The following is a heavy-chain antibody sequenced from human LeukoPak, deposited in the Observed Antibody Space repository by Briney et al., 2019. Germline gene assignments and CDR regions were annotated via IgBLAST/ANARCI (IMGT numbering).Heavy chain of an antibody. V-gene: IGHV3-23*01. CDR2: ISGSGGST. Sequence: GGSLRLSCAPSGFTFSSYAMSWVRQAPGKGLEWVSAISGSGGSTYYADSVKGRFTISRDNSKNTLYLQMNSLRAEDTAVYYCAKDYIDDSSGLNAFDIWGQGTMVTVSS. J-gene: IGHJ3*02. CDR1: GFTFSSYA. D-gene: IGHD3-22*01. CDR3: AKDYIDDSSGLNAFDI.